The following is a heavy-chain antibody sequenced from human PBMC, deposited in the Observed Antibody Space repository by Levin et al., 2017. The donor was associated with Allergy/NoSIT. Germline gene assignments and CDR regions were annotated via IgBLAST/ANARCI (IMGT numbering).Heavy chain of an antibody. CDR2: ISYDGSNK. Sequence: LSLTCAASGFTFSSYAMHWVRQAPGKGLEWVAVISYDGSNKYYADSVKGRFTISRDNSKNTLYLQMNSLRAEDTAVYYCARLYYLRSYYFDYWGQGTLVTVSS. V-gene: IGHV3-30-3*01. J-gene: IGHJ4*02. D-gene: IGHD1-26*01. CDR1: GFTFSSYA. CDR3: ARLYYLRSYYFDY.